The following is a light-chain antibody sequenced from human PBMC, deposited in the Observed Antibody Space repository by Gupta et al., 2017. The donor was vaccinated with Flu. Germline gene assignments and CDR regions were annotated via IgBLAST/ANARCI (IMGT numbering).Light chain of an antibody. CDR3: QQYGSPPGT. CDR1: QSVSSSY. J-gene: IGKJ2*01. CDR2: GAS. V-gene: IGKV3-20*01. Sequence: IVLTQSPGTLSLSQGERATLSCRASQSVSSSYLAWYQQKPGQTPRLLIYGASSRATGIPDRFSGSGSGTDFTLTISRLEPEDFAVYYCQQYGSPPGTFGQGTKLEIK.